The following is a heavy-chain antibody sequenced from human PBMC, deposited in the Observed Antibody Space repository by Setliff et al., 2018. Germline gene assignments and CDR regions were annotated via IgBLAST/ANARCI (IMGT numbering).Heavy chain of an antibody. CDR3: AGTPARGTTWLSPFDY. CDR2: IQNTGNT. CDR1: GGSVGGGSYY. J-gene: IGHJ4*02. Sequence: SETLSLTCTVSGGSVGGGSYYWSWIRQPAVKGLEWIGLIQNTGNTNYNPSLQSRVTIAMDTSKNQFSLKMTSVTAADTAMYYCAGTPARGTTWLSPFDYWGQGTLVTVSS. D-gene: IGHD5-12*01. V-gene: IGHV4-61*02.